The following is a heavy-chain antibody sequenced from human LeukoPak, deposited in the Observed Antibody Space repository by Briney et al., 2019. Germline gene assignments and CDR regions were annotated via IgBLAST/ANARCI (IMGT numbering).Heavy chain of an antibody. CDR1: GFTFANCA. D-gene: IGHD3-9*01. CDR3: AKNGRDDHDKYFFDF. CDR2: ISGSGVGT. J-gene: IGHJ4*02. V-gene: IGHV3-23*01. Sequence: PRGSLRLSCAASGFTFANCAMSWVRQAPGMGLEWVSAISGSGVGTNYADSVKGRFTISRDNSKNTLYLQMNGLSPEDTAVYYCAKNGRDDHDKYFFDFWGQGTLVSVSS.